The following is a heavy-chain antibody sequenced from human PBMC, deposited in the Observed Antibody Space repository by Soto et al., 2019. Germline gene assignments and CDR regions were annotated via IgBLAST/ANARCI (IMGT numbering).Heavy chain of an antibody. D-gene: IGHD3-16*01. CDR2: INHSGST. V-gene: IGHV4-34*01. CDR1: GGSFSGYY. CDR3: ARVNRFMITFGGMPYFDY. J-gene: IGHJ4*02. Sequence: PSETLSLTCAVYGGSFSGYYWSWIRQPPGKGLEWIGEINHSGSTNYNPSPKSRVTISVDTSKNQFSLKLSSVTAADTAVYYCARVNRFMITFGGMPYFDYWGQGTLVTVSS.